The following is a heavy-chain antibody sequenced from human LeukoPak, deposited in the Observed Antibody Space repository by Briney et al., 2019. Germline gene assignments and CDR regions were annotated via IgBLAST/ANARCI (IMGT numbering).Heavy chain of an antibody. CDR1: GGSISSYY. CDR3: ARKSGGYYGSSTYPPPYYFDY. V-gene: IGHV4-59*08. J-gene: IGHJ4*02. Sequence: SETLFLTCTVSGGSISSYYWSWIRQPPGTGLEWIGYISYSGTTTYNPSLKSRVTMSVDTSRNQFSLKLTSVTAADTAVYYCARKSGGYYGSSTYPPPYYFDYWGQGTLVTVSS. CDR2: ISYSGTT. D-gene: IGHD3-22*01.